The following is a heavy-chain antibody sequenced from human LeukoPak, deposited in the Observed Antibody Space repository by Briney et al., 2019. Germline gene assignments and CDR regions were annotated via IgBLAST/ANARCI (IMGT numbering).Heavy chain of an antibody. CDR2: IYYSGST. Sequence: PSETLSLTCTVSGGSISSSSYYWGWIRQPPGKGLEWIGSIYYSGSTYYNPSLKSRVTISVDTSKNQFSLKLSSVTAADTAVYYCARHGDDGWFGELSTSYFDYWGQGTLVTVSS. CDR3: ARHGDDGWFGELSTSYFDY. V-gene: IGHV4-39*01. CDR1: GGSISSSSYY. D-gene: IGHD3-10*01. J-gene: IGHJ4*02.